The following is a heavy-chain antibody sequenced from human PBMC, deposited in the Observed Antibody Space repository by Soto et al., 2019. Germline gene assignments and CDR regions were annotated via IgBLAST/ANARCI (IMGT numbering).Heavy chain of an antibody. J-gene: IGHJ6*01. CDR1: GYKFINYG. CDR2: ISPVNGDT. V-gene: IGHV1-18*01. CDR3: ARDVGTGSYXMEV. D-gene: IGHD3-10*01. Sequence: ASVKVSCKATGYKFINYGITWVRQAPGQGLEWMGWISPVNGDTNLARKVQDRVILTTDTPTRTAYMELRSLRSDDTAVYFCARDVGTGSYXMEVWGQGTLVTVSS.